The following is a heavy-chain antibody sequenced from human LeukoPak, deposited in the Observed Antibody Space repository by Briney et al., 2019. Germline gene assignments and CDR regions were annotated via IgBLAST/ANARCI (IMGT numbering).Heavy chain of an antibody. J-gene: IGHJ4*02. CDR2: ISWNSGSI. CDR1: GFTFDDCA. D-gene: IGHD6-13*01. V-gene: IGHV3-9*01. Sequence: GGSLRLSCAASGFTFDDCAMHWVRQVPGKGLEWVSGISWNSGSIGYADSVKGRFTISRDNAKNSLYLQMNSLRAEDTALYYCAKDSSSWTTFDYWGQGTLVTVSS. CDR3: AKDSSSWTTFDY.